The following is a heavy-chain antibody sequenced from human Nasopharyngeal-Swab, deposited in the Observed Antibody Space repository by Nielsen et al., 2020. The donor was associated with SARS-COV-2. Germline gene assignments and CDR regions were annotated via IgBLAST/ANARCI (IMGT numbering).Heavy chain of an antibody. J-gene: IGHJ6*03. CDR3: AREIRGQVGSGYGKYYYYYYMDV. D-gene: IGHD5-12*01. Sequence: SGPTLVKPTQTLTLTCTFSGFSLSTSGMCVSWIRQPPGKGLEWIGYIYYSGSTNYNPSLKSRVTISVDTSKNQFSLKLSSVTAADTAVYYCAREIRGQVGSGYGKYYYYYYMDVWGKGTTVTVSS. CDR2: IYYSGST. V-gene: IGHV4-61*08. CDR1: GFSLSTSGMC.